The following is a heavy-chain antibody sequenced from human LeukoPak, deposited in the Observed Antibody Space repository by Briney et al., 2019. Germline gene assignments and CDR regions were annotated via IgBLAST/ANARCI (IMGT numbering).Heavy chain of an antibody. V-gene: IGHV3-15*01. J-gene: IGHJ4*02. D-gene: IGHD2-21*02. CDR1: GLTFSKAW. CDR3: TTRTRFCGGDCYPLDY. CDR2: IKSKTDGGTT. Sequence: NPGGSLRLSCAASGLTFSKAWMNWVRQAPGKGLEWVGRIKSKTDGGTTDYAGPVKGRFRISRDDSESTLYLQMNSLKTEDTAFYYCTTRTRFCGGDCYPLDYWGQGTLVTVSS.